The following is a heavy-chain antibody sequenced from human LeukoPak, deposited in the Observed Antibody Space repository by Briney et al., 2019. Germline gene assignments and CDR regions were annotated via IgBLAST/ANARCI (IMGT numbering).Heavy chain of an antibody. J-gene: IGHJ4*02. V-gene: IGHV4-59*12. CDR3: ARIRDTKKYYFDY. D-gene: IGHD5-18*01. CDR2: VHYSGST. Sequence: ASETLSLTCTVSGGSISGYYWSWIRQSPGKGLEWIGYVHYSGSTNYSPSLKSRVSLSVDTSKNQFSLNLSSVTAADTAVYYCARIRDTKKYYFDYWGQGTLVTVSS. CDR1: GGSISGYY.